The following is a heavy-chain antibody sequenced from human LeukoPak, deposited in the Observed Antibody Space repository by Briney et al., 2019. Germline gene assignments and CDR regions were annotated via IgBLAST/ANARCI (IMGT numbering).Heavy chain of an antibody. V-gene: IGHV4-59*11. Sequence: PSETLSLTCTVSGGSISSHYWGWIRQFPGKGLEWIGYIYYTGSTNYNPSLKSRVTISLDTSKNQFSLKPSSVTAADTAVYYCTRENYFDYWGQGTLDTVSS. CDR3: TRENYFDY. CDR1: GGSISSHY. CDR2: IYYTGST. J-gene: IGHJ4*02.